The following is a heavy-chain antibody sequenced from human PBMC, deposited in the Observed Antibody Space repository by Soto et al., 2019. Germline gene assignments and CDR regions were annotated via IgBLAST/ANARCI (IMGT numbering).Heavy chain of an antibody. D-gene: IGHD1-1*01. CDR1: GDSISNVNYC. Sequence: QVQLQESGPGLVKPSQTLSLTFTVSGDSISNVNYCWRLILQPPDKGLEWIGHIYDGGSTYNNPSLTSRFTISVDTSKNQFSLHLRSVSAADNAVYYCARGPSGYKIDYWRQGTLVTVSS. CDR3: ARGPSGYKIDY. J-gene: IGHJ4*02. CDR2: IYDGGST. V-gene: IGHV4-30-4*01.